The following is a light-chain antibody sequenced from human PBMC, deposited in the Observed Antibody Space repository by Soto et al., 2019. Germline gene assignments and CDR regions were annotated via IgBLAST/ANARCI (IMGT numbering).Light chain of an antibody. CDR2: VAP. J-gene: IGKJ1*01. CDR3: QQSYSSPRT. Sequence: DIQMTQSPSSLSASGVDSVSITCGASQNIDTYLNWYQVKPGKAPKLPLSVAPGFQSAAPSNFSGSGSGTDFSLSISSLQPEDFATYYCQQSYSSPRTFGQGTKVDIK. CDR1: QNIDTY. V-gene: IGKV1-39*01.